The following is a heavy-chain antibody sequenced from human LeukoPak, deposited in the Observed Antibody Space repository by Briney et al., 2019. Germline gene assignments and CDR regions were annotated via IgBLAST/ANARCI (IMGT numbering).Heavy chain of an antibody. D-gene: IGHD6-19*01. CDR3: GKGSTGWSRDP. CDR1: GYTFTERG. CDR2: ISATSGNT. J-gene: IGHJ5*02. V-gene: IGHV1-18*01. Sequence: ASVKVSFKASGYTFTERGISWMRHVPGQGLEWMGWISATSGNTYYAETFQDRVTMTTDASTSTDYMELRDLTVDDTAVYYCGKGSTGWSRDPWGQGTLVTVSS.